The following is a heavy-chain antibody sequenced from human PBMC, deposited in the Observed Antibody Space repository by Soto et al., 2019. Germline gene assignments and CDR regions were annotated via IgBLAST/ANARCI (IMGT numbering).Heavy chain of an antibody. J-gene: IGHJ4*02. CDR2: ISGSGGST. D-gene: IGHD6-13*01. V-gene: IGHV3-23*01. CDR3: AKDQGSSWYEIDY. CDR1: GFTFSNYD. Sequence: EVQLLESGGGLVQPGGSLRLSWAASGFTFSNYDVTWVRQAPGKGLEWVSTISGSGGSTYYADSVKGRFTISRDNSKNTLYLQMNSLRAEDTAVYYCAKDQGSSWYEIDYWGQGTLVTVSS.